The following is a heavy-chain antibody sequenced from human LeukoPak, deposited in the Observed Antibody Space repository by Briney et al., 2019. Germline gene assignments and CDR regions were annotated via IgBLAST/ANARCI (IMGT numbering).Heavy chain of an antibody. CDR3: ARDKTPHDSGVLEYFQH. V-gene: IGHV1-69*13. D-gene: IGHD7-27*01. J-gene: IGHJ1*01. CDR1: GYTFTSYA. Sequence: SVKVSCKASGYTFTSYAMHWVRQAPGQGLEWMGGIIPIFGTANYAQKFQGRVTITADESTSTAYMELSSLRSEDTAVYYCARDKTPHDSGVLEYFQHWGQGTLVTVSS. CDR2: IIPIFGTA.